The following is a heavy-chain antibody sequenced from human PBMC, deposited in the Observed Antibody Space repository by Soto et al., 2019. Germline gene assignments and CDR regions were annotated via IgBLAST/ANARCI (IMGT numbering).Heavy chain of an antibody. J-gene: IGHJ4*02. CDR3: ARRSRWYYYDSSGYNDY. CDR2: IYYSGST. V-gene: IGHV4-39*01. Sequence: SETLSLTCTVSGGSISSSSYYWGWIRQPPGKGLEWIGSIYYSGSTYYNPSLKSRVTISVDTSKNQFSLKLSSVTAADTAVYYCARRSRWYYYDSSGYNDYWGQGTLVTV. CDR1: GGSISSSSYY. D-gene: IGHD3-22*01.